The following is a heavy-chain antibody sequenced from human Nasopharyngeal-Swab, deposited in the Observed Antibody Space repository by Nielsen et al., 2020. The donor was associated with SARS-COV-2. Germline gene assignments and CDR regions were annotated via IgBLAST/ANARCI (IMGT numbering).Heavy chain of an antibody. CDR2: MKPHIGNT. J-gene: IGHJ2*01. D-gene: IGHD2-15*01. CDR1: AYTFTSHD. V-gene: IGHV1-8*01. CDR3: ARGVVEYFDL. Sequence: ASVKVSCKASAYTFTSHDINWVRQAPGQGLEWMGWMKPHIGNTGYEQKFQGRVTMATNTSTSTTYMELNSLRSEDTAVYYCARGVVEYFDLWGRGTLVTVSS.